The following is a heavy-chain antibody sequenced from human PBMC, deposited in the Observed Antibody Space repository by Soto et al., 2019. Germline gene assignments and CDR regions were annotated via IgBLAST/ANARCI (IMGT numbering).Heavy chain of an antibody. CDR1: GYSFTSYT. V-gene: IGHV1-3*01. Sequence: ASVKVSCKASGYSFTSYTIHWVRQAPGQRLEWMGWVNAGNGDTKYSRNFQGRVTISRDTSASTACIEVSSLRSEDTAVYYCARDPADYWGQGTLVTVSS. J-gene: IGHJ4*02. CDR2: VNAGNGDT. CDR3: ARDPADY.